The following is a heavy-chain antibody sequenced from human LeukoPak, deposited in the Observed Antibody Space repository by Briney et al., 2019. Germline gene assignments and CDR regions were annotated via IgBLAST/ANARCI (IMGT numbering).Heavy chain of an antibody. Sequence: PGRSLRLSCAASGFTFSSYAMHWVRQAPGKGLEWVAVISYDGSNKYYADSVKGRFTISRDNSKNTLYLQMNSLRAEDTAVYYCARDSLMGGTRDYWGQGTLVTVSS. D-gene: IGHD2-8*01. J-gene: IGHJ4*02. V-gene: IGHV3-30-3*01. CDR1: GFTFSSYA. CDR3: ARDSLMGGTRDY. CDR2: ISYDGSNK.